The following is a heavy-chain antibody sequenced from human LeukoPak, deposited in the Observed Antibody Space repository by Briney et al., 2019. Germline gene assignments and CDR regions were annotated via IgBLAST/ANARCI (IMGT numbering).Heavy chain of an antibody. J-gene: IGHJ5*01. CDR2: IIPIFGTA. CDR1: GGTFSSYA. V-gene: IGHV1-69*13. D-gene: IGHD3-16*02. Sequence: SVKVFCKASGGTFSSYAISWVRQAPGQGLEWMGGIIPIFGTANYAQKFQGRVTITADESTSTAYMELSSLRSEDTAVYYCARVGYEYVWGSYRYGWFDPWGQGTLVTVSS. CDR3: ARVGYEYVWGSYRYGWFDP.